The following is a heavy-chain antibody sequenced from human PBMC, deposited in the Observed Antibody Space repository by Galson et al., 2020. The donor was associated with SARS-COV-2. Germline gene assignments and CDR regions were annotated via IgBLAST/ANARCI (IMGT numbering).Heavy chain of an antibody. Sequence: SENLSLTCTVSGDPISNYLYYCGWIRHPPGKGLEWIGHTYYTGSTYHHPSLKSRLTLSVDASKSQFSLRLSSVTAADTAVYYCASLKGYYFDYWGPGTLVTVSS. CDR3: ASLKGYYFDY. J-gene: IGHJ4*02. V-gene: IGHV4-39*07. CDR1: GDPISNYLYY. CDR2: TYYTGST.